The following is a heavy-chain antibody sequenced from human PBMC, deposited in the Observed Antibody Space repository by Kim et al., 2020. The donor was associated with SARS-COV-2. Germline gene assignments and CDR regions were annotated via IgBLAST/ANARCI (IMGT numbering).Heavy chain of an antibody. CDR3: ARDRDYYDSSGSGWFDP. CDR2: ISSKAYGATI. V-gene: IGHV3-49*03. D-gene: IGHD3-22*01. J-gene: IGHJ5*02. CDR1: GFTFDDYA. Sequence: GGSLRLSCTASGFTFDDYAMSWSRQAPGKGLEWVGFISSKAYGATIEYAASVKGRFSISRDDSKSIAYLQMNSLKTEDTAVYYCARDRDYYDSSGSGWFDPWGQGTLVTVSS.